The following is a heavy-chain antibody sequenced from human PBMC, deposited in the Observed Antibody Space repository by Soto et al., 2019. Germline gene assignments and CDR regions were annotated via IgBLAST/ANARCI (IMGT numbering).Heavy chain of an antibody. Sequence: ASVKVSCKASGYTFTSYGISWVRQAPGQGLEWMGWISAYNGNTNYAQKLQGRVTMTTDTSTSTAYMELRSLRSEDTAVYYCARVSSRGSSGYYSNDYWGQGTLVTVSS. CDR2: ISAYNGNT. J-gene: IGHJ4*02. CDR1: GYTFTSYG. CDR3: ARVSSRGSSGYYSNDY. V-gene: IGHV1-18*01. D-gene: IGHD3-22*01.